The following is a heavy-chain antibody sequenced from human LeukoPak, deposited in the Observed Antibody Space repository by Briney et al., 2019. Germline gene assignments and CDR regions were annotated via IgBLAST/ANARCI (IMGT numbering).Heavy chain of an antibody. CDR1: GGTFSSYA. CDR2: IIPIFGTA. J-gene: IGHJ1*01. V-gene: IGHV1-69*05. CDR3: AANKAYDSSPRGFQH. D-gene: IGHD3-22*01. Sequence: SVKVSCKASGGTFSSYAISWVRQAPGQGLEWMGGIIPIFGTANYAQKFQGRVTITTDESTSTAYMELSSLRSEDTAVYYCAANKAYDSSPRGFQHWGQGTLATVSS.